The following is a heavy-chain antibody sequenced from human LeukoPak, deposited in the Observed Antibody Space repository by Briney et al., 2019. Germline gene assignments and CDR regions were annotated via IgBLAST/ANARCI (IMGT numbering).Heavy chain of an antibody. V-gene: IGHV5-51*01. Sequence: GESLKISCKGSGDTFATDWIGWVRQLPGKGLEWRGVIYPGDSRTRYNPSFQGQITISADRSISTAYLQWSSLKASDTGIYYCGRRKFTGPWSDPWGQGTLVTVSS. CDR3: GRRKFTGPWSDP. D-gene: IGHD1-14*01. J-gene: IGHJ5*02. CDR1: GDTFATDW. CDR2: IYPGDSRT.